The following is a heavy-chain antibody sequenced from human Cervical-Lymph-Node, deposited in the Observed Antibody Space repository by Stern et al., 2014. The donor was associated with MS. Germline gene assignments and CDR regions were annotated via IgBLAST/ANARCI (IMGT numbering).Heavy chain of an antibody. V-gene: IGHV3-72*01. D-gene: IGHD3-3*01. J-gene: IGHJ4*02. CDR1: GFTFGDHY. CDR3: VRDWRGAGDY. Sequence: EVQLEESGGGLVQPGGSLRLSCAASGFTFGDHYIDWVRQAPGKGLEWIGRIRDKSQGYNTEYGASVRGRFSLSREDSENSLHLQMNSLRTEDTAVYYCVRDWRGAGDYWGRGIRVTVSA. CDR2: IRDKSQGYNT.